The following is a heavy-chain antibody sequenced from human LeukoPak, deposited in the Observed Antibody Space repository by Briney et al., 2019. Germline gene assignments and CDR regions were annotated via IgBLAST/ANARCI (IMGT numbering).Heavy chain of an antibody. V-gene: IGHV3-7*01. CDR1: GFTFSSYG. J-gene: IGHJ4*02. Sequence: GGSLRLSCAASGFTFSSYGMHWVRQAPGKGLEWVANIKQDGSEKYYVDSVKGRFTISRDNAKNSLYLQMNSLRAEDTAVYYCARYSSGSLFDYWGQGTLVTVSS. D-gene: IGHD6-19*01. CDR3: ARYSSGSLFDY. CDR2: IKQDGSEK.